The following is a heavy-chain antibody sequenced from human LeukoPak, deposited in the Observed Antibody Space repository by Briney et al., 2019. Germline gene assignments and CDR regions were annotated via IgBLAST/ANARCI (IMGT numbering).Heavy chain of an antibody. CDR1: GFTFGDYA. J-gene: IGHJ6*02. CDR3: AKVGADNYYYYYGMDV. D-gene: IGHD1-26*01. CDR2: ISGSGGST. V-gene: IGHV3-23*01. Sequence: PGRSLRLSCTASGFTFGDYAMSWFRQAPGKGLEWVSAISGSGGSTYYADSVKGRFTISRDNSKNTLYLQMNSLRAEDTAVYYCAKVGADNYYYYYGMDVWGQGTTVTVSS.